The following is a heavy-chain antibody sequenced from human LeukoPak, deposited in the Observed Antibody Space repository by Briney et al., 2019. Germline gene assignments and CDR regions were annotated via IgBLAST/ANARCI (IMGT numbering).Heavy chain of an antibody. V-gene: IGHV4-31*03. CDR1: VGSLSSGGYY. CDR3: ARDNNPGYYYYGMDG. J-gene: IGHJ6*02. Sequence: SDTLSLTCTLSVGSLSSGGYYCSSSRQHPGKGLGWIGYIYYSGSTHNTPSLKSRVTLSVDTSKNQFSLKLSSVTAADTAVYYCARDNNPGYYYYGMDGWGQGTTVTASS. CDR2: IYYSGST. D-gene: IGHD1-14*01.